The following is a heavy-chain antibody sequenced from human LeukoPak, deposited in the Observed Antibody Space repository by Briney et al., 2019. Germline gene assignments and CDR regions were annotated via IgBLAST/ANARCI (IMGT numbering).Heavy chain of an antibody. D-gene: IGHD1-26*01. V-gene: IGHV1-8*03. CDR3: ASDKDSGSYVVGFEGSKSFDP. CDR2: MNPNSGNT. Sequence: GASVKVSCKASGYTFTSYDINWVRQATGQGLEWMGWMNPNSGNTGYAQKFQGRVTITRNTSISTAYMELSSMRSEDTAVYYCASDKDSGSYVVGFEGSKSFDPWGQGKLVTVSS. J-gene: IGHJ5*02. CDR1: GYTFTSYD.